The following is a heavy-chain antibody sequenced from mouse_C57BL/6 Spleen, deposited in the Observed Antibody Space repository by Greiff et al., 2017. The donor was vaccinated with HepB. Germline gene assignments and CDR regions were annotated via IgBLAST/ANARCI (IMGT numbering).Heavy chain of an antibody. V-gene: IGHV1-15*01. CDR1: GYTFTDYE. CDR2: IDPETGGT. Sequence: VQLLQSGAELVRPGASVTLSCKASGYTFTDYEMHWVKQTPVHGLEWIGAIDPETGGTAYNHKFKGKAILTADKASSTAYMELRSLTSEDSAIYYYTREGTYCYDYWGQGTTLTVSS. D-gene: IGHD2-14*01. CDR3: TREGTYCYDY. J-gene: IGHJ2*01.